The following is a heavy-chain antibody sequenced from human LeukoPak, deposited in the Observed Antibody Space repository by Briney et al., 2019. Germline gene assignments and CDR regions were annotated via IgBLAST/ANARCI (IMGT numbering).Heavy chain of an antibody. CDR1: GFPSRSYG. J-gene: IGHJ6*02. V-gene: IGHV3-30*06. CDR3: AKDSSSSNYYYGLDV. D-gene: IGHD6-13*01. Sequence: GRSLRLSCAAPGFPSRSYGMHWVRQAPGKGLEWVSFISYDGANKYYADSVKGRFTISRDNSKNTLYVQMNSLRGDDTGMYFCAKDSSSSNYYYGLDVWGQGTTVTVSS. CDR2: ISYDGANK.